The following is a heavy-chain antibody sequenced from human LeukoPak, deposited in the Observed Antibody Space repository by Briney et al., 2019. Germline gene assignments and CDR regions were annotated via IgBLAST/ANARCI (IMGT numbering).Heavy chain of an antibody. CDR1: GGSISSYY. CDR2: IYYSGST. Sequence: PSETLSLTCTVSGGSISSYYWSWIRQPPGKGLEWIGYIYYSGSTNYNPSLKSRVTISVDTSKNQFSLKLSSATAADTAVYYCARVARAAFDIWGQGTMVTVSS. J-gene: IGHJ3*02. CDR3: ARVARAAFDI. V-gene: IGHV4-59*01.